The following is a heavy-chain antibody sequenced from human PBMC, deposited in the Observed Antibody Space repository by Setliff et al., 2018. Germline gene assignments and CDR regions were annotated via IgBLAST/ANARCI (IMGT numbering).Heavy chain of an antibody. CDR1: GGSFSGYY. CDR3: AMGGDGYNQGYFDN. Sequence: PSETLSLTCAVYGGSFSGYYWSWIRQPPGKGLEWIGEINHSGSTNYNPSLKSRVTISVDTSKNTLYLQMNSLRAEDTAVYYCAMGGDGYNQGYFDNWGQGTLVTVSS. J-gene: IGHJ4*02. D-gene: IGHD3-16*01. V-gene: IGHV4-34*01. CDR2: INHSGST.